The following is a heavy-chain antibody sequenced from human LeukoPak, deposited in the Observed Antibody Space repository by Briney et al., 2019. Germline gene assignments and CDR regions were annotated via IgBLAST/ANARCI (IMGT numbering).Heavy chain of an antibody. Sequence: QPGGSLRLSCAASGFTFSSYWMTWVRQAPGKGLEWVSSIYSAGATHYAESVKGRFTISRDNSKNTLYLQMNSLRAEDMAVYYCARIEWERLGRAFDIWGQGTMVTVSS. CDR3: ARIEWERLGRAFDI. CDR2: IYSAGAT. D-gene: IGHD1-26*01. CDR1: GFTFSSYW. V-gene: IGHV3-53*01. J-gene: IGHJ3*02.